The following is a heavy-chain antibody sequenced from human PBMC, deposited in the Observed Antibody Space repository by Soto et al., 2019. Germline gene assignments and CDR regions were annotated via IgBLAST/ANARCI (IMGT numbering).Heavy chain of an antibody. Sequence: QVQLVESGGGLVKPGGSLRPSCAASGFSFSDYYMSWIRQAPGKGLECVSYITHSGSIIHYADSVKGRFTISRDNTKNSLYLQMNSLRAEDTAVYYCARLAVAGTHYFANWGQGTLVTVSS. D-gene: IGHD6-19*01. V-gene: IGHV3-11*01. CDR3: ARLAVAGTHYFAN. CDR2: ITHSGSII. J-gene: IGHJ4*02. CDR1: GFSFSDYY.